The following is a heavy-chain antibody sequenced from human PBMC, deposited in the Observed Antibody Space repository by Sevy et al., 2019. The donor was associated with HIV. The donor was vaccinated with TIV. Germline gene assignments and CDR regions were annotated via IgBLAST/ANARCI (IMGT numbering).Heavy chain of an antibody. Sequence: GGSLRLSCAASGFPFNDHAMHWVRQVPGKGLEWVSGVSWNSRYIGYADFVKGRFTNSRDNASHFLYLEINSLRPEDTALYYCAKDINRGCDGVNCYSYYYYFYGFDVWGQGTTVTVSS. V-gene: IGHV3-9*01. D-gene: IGHD2-21*01. J-gene: IGHJ6*02. CDR1: GFPFNDHA. CDR3: AKDINRGCDGVNCYSYYYYFYGFDV. CDR2: VSWNSRYI.